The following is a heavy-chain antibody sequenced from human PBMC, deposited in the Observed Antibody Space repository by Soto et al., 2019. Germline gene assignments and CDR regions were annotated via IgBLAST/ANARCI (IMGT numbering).Heavy chain of an antibody. CDR1: GFTFSNYW. CDR3: ARVAVGYYYMDV. J-gene: IGHJ6*03. Sequence: EVQLVESGGGLVQPGGSLRLSCAASGFTFSNYWIHWVRQAPGKGLVWVSRINSDGTRTNYADSVKGRFTISRDNAENTLYLRMNSLTAEDTAVYYCARVAVGYYYMDVWGKGTTVTVSS. CDR2: INSDGTRT. V-gene: IGHV3-74*01.